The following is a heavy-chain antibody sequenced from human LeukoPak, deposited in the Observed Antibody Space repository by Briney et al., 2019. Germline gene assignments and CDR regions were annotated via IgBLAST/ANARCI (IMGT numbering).Heavy chain of an antibody. J-gene: IGHJ5*02. D-gene: IGHD6-13*01. V-gene: IGHV1-2*02. CDR3: ARVHQLVAFDP. CDR1: GYTFTDSY. CDR2: INPNSGGT. Sequence: ASVKVSCKASGYTFTDSYMHWVRQAPGQGLEWMGWINPNSGGTKYAQKFQGRVTMTRDTSISTAYMELSRLRSDDTAVYYCARVHQLVAFDPCGQGTPGTVSS.